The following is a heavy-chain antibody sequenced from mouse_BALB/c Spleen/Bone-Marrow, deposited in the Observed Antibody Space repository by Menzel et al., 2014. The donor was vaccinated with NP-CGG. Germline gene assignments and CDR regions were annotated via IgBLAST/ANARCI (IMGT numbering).Heavy chain of an antibody. CDR1: GYTFTSYT. J-gene: IGHJ2*01. CDR2: INPSSGYA. Sequence: VQLVESGAELARPGASVKMSCKASGYTFTSYTMHWVKQRPGQGLEWIGYINPSSGYANYNQKFKDKATFTADKSSTTPYMQLSSLTFEDSAVYYCEGKYDNYSGFDYGGKGPPLPVSS. CDR3: EGKYDNYSGFDY. V-gene: IGHV1-4*01. D-gene: IGHD2-10*02.